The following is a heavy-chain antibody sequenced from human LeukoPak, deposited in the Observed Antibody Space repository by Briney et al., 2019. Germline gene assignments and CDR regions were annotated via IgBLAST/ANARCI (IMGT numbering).Heavy chain of an antibody. Sequence: GESLKISCQGSGYSFTNYWIGWVRQMPGKGLEWMGIFYPGDSDTRYSPSFQGQVTISADKSISTAYLQWSSLKASDTAMYYCARLKGNVDIVAKYYFDYWGQGTLVTVSS. D-gene: IGHD5-12*01. CDR2: FYPGDSDT. CDR1: GYSFTNYW. CDR3: ARLKGNVDIVAKYYFDY. V-gene: IGHV5-51*01. J-gene: IGHJ4*02.